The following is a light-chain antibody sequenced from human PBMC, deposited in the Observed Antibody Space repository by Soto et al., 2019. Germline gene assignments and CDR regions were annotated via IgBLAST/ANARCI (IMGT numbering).Light chain of an antibody. CDR2: EVN. J-gene: IGLJ1*01. CDR3: SSFAGSNNLGV. Sequence: QSALTQPPSASGSPGQSVTISCTGTSSDVGTYNYVSWYQQYPGKAPKLMIYEVNKRPSGVPDRFSGSKSGNTASLTVSGLQAEDEADYYCSSFAGSNNLGVFGTGTKLTVL. V-gene: IGLV2-8*01. CDR1: SSDVGTYNY.